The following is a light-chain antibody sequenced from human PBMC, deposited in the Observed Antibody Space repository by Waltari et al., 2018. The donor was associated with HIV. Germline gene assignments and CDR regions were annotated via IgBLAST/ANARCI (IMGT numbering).Light chain of an antibody. CDR3: QQSYSTPRT. Sequence: QMTQSPSSLSASVGDTVTIPRRASQSISSYLNWYQQKPGKAPKLLIYAASSLQSGVPARFSGSGSGTEFTLTISSLQPEDFATYYCQQSYSTPRTFGQGTKVEIK. CDR2: AAS. J-gene: IGKJ1*01. V-gene: IGKV1-39*01. CDR1: QSISSY.